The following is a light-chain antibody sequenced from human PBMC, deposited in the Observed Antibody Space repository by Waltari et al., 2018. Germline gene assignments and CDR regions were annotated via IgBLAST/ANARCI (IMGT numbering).Light chain of an antibody. CDR1: SNNVGYQG. CDR3: LAWDSSLTAWV. Sequence: TATLTCSGNSNNVGYQGAAWLQQHQGHPPRLLFYRDNNRPSGISERFSASRSGNTASLTITGLQPEDEADYFCLAWDSSLTAWVFGGGTKLTVL. CDR2: RDN. V-gene: IGLV10-54*01. J-gene: IGLJ3*02.